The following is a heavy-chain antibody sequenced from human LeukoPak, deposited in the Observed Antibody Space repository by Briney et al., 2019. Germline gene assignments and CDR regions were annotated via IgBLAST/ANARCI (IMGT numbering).Heavy chain of an antibody. CDR3: ARVVRIAVPGEGFGALDI. J-gene: IGHJ3*02. D-gene: IGHD6-19*01. V-gene: IGHV4-59*01. CDR2: IGHSGNT. Sequence: SETLSLTCTVSGGSISGYHWTWIRQFPGKGPVWIGFIGHSGNTNYNPSLKSRVTISVDTSQNQSSLRLTSVTAADTAVYYCARVVRIAVPGEGFGALDIWGQGTTVSVSS. CDR1: GGSISGYH.